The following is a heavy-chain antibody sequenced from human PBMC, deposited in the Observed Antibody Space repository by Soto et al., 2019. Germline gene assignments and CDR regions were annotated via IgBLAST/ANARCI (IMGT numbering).Heavy chain of an antibody. J-gene: IGHJ6*03. Sequence: QVQLQESGPGLVKPSETLSLTCTVSGGSISSYYWSWIRQPPGKGLEWIGYIYYSGSTNYNPSLKSRVTISVDTSKNQFSLKLSSVTAADTAAYYCARARTTVMNYYYYMDVWGKGTTVTVSS. V-gene: IGHV4-59*01. CDR2: IYYSGST. D-gene: IGHD4-17*01. CDR1: GGSISSYY. CDR3: ARARTTVMNYYYYMDV.